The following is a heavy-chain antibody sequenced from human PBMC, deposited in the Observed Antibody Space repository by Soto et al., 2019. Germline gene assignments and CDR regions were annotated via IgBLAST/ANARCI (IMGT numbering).Heavy chain of an antibody. J-gene: IGHJ6*02. Sequence: QVTLKESGPVLVKPTETLTLTCTVSGFSLSNARMGVSWIRQPPGKALEWLAHIFSNDEKSYSTSLKSRLTLSKDTSKSQVVLTMTNMDPVDTATYYCARIPRYSSSWYGMDVWGQGTTVTVSS. CDR3: ARIPRYSSSWYGMDV. CDR2: IFSNDEK. CDR1: GFSLSNARMG. D-gene: IGHD6-13*01. V-gene: IGHV2-26*01.